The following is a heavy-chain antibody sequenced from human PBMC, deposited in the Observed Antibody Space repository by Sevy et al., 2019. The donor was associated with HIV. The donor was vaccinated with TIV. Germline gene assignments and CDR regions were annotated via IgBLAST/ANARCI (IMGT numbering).Heavy chain of an antibody. D-gene: IGHD3-10*01. CDR1: GGSISSYY. CDR3: ATMGFEELLWFGELSYWFDP. V-gene: IGHV4-59*01. J-gene: IGHJ5*02. CDR2: IYYSGST. Sequence: SETLSLTCTVSGGSISSYYWSWIRQPPGKGLEWIGYIYYSGSTNYNPSLKSRVTISVDTSKNQFSLKLSSVTAADTAVYYCATMGFEELLWFGELSYWFDPWGQGTLVTVSS.